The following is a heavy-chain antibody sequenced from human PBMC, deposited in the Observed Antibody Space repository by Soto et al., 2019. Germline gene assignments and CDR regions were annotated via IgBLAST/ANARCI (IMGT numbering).Heavy chain of an antibody. CDR3: ARARTTPYYYYYYMDV. CDR1: GGSISSGGYY. CDR2: IYYSGST. J-gene: IGHJ6*03. Sequence: SETLSLTCTVSGGSISSGGYYWSWIRQHPGKGLEWIGYIYYSGSTYYNPSLKSRVTISVDTSKNQFSLKLSSVTAADTAVYYCARARTTPYYYYYYMDVWGKGTTVTVSS. V-gene: IGHV4-31*03. D-gene: IGHD2-15*01.